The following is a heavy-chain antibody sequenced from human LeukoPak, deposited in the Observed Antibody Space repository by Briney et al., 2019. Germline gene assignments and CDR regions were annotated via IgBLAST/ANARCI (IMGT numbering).Heavy chain of an antibody. Sequence: ASVKVSCKASGYTFTSYDINWVRQATGQGLEWMGWMNPNSGNTGYAQKFQGRVTMTRNTSISTAYMELSSLRSEDTAVYYCARGRRIVGATWYYWGKETLVTVSS. CDR2: MNPNSGNT. V-gene: IGHV1-8*01. J-gene: IGHJ4*02. D-gene: IGHD1-26*01. CDR3: ARGRRIVGATWYY. CDR1: GYTFTSYD.